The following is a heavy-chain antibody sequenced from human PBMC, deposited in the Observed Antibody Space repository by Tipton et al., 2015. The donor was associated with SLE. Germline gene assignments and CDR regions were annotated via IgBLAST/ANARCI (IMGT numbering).Heavy chain of an antibody. J-gene: IGHJ4*02. Sequence: GSLRLSCAASGFTFSSYEMNWVRQAPGKGLEWVSYISSSGSTIYYADSVKGRFTISRDNAKNSLYLQMNSLRAEDTAVYYCARGGYCSSTSCSYYFDYWGQGTLVTVSS. CDR3: ARGGYCSSTSCSYYFDY. CDR1: GFTFSSYE. V-gene: IGHV3-48*03. D-gene: IGHD2-2*01. CDR2: ISSSGSTI.